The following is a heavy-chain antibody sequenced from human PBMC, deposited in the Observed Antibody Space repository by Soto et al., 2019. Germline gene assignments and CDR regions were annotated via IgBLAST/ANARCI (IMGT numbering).Heavy chain of an antibody. V-gene: IGHV3-23*01. Sequence: GGSLRLSCAASGFTFSSYAMSWVRQAPGKGLEWVSAISGSGGSTYYADSVKGRFTISRDNSKNTLYLQMNSLRAEDTAVYYCAKGPYEDSSGYYYSTYYYYGMDVWGQGTTVTVSS. J-gene: IGHJ6*02. D-gene: IGHD3-22*01. CDR3: AKGPYEDSSGYYYSTYYYYGMDV. CDR1: GFTFSSYA. CDR2: ISGSGGST.